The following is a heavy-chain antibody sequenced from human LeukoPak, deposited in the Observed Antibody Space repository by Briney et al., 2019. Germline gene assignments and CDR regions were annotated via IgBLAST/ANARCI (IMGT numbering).Heavy chain of an antibody. D-gene: IGHD2-2*01. CDR3: ARVRGGYCSSNSCSHGMDY. J-gene: IGHJ4*02. CDR1: GFTFSSYW. V-gene: IGHV3-7*01. Sequence: GGSLRLSCAASGFTFSSYWMSWVRQAPGKGLEWVANIKQDGSEKDYVDSVKGRFTISRDNAKNSLYLQMNSLRAEDTAVYYCARVRGGYCSSNSCSHGMDYWGQGTLVTVSS. CDR2: IKQDGSEK.